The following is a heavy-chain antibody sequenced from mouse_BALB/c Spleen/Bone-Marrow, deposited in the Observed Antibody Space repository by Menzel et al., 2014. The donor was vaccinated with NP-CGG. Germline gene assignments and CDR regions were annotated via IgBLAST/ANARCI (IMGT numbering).Heavy chain of an antibody. Sequence: LVKXGGSXXLXXXXSGFTFNNYAMSWVRQTPEKRLEWVASISGGGRPYYPDNLKGRFTISRDNARNILYLQMSSLRSEDTAMXXXXREGDGYDXAWFAYWGQGXLXXVX. CDR2: ISGGGRP. J-gene: IGHJ3*01. D-gene: IGHD2-2*01. V-gene: IGHV5-6-5*01. CDR1: GFTFNNYA. CDR3: XREGDGYDXAWFAY.